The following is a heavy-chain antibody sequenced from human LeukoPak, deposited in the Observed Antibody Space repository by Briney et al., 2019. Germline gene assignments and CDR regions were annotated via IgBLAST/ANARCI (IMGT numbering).Heavy chain of an antibody. D-gene: IGHD3-3*01. CDR1: GYTFTGYY. J-gene: IGHJ4*02. CDR3: ARGKLRFLEWLLSIDY. CDR2: INPNSGGT. Sequence: ASVTVSCTASGYTFTGYYMHWVRQAPGQGLEWMGWINPNSGGTNYAQKFQGRVTMTRDTSISTAYMELSRLRSDDTAVYYCARGKLRFLEWLLSIDYWGQGSLVTVSS. V-gene: IGHV1-2*02.